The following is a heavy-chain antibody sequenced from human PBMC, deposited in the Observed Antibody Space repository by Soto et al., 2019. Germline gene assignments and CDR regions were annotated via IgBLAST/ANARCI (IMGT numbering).Heavy chain of an antibody. J-gene: IGHJ6*02. CDR1: GYRFTSYG. CDR3: AMVDVYVTPSPQDV. Sequence: ASVKVSCKASGYRFTSYGIGWVRQAPGQGLEWMGWINAYNGNTNYAQNLQGRVTLTTDTSTGTAYMELRSLRSNDTAVYYCAMVDVYVTPSPQDVWGQGTTVTVS. V-gene: IGHV1-18*01. CDR2: INAYNGNT. D-gene: IGHD3-16*01.